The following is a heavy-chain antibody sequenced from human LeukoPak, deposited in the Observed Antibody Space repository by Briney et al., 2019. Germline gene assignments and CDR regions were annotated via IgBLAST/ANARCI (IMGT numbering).Heavy chain of an antibody. CDR1: GYTFTSYD. V-gene: IGHV1-8*01. Sequence: ASVKVSRKASGYTFTSYDINWVRQATGQGLEWMGWMNPNSGNTGYAQKFQGRVTMTRDTSTSTVYMELSSLRSEDTAVYYCARDKKVGATLLQFDYWGQGTLVTVSS. D-gene: IGHD1-26*01. CDR3: ARDKKVGATLLQFDY. CDR2: MNPNSGNT. J-gene: IGHJ4*02.